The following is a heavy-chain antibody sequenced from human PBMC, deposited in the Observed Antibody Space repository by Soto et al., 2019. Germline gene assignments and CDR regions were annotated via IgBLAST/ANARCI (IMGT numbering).Heavy chain of an antibody. CDR1: GYTFTSYG. CDR2: ISAYNGNT. V-gene: IGHV1-18*01. D-gene: IGHD4-17*01. CDR3: ASFLATVTRGHYGMDV. J-gene: IGHJ6*02. Sequence: ASVKVSCKASGYTFTSYGISWVRQAPGQGLEWMGWISAYNGNTNYAQKLQGRVTMTTDTSTSTAYMELRSLRSDDTAVYYCASFLATVTRGHYGMDVWCQGTTVTVSS.